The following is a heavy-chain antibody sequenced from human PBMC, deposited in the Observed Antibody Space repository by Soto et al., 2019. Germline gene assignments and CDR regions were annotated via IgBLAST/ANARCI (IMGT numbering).Heavy chain of an antibody. Sequence: EVQLLESGGGLVQPGGSLRLSCAASGFTFSSYAMSWVRQAPGKGLEWVSSISTSGGSTYYADSVKGRFTISRDNTNNPLYLQMNSLRAEDTAVYYCSLSDRYYGMCVWGLGTTVTVSS. J-gene: IGHJ6*02. CDR3: SLSDRYYGMCV. CDR2: ISTSGGST. V-gene: IGHV3-23*01. CDR1: GFTFSSYA.